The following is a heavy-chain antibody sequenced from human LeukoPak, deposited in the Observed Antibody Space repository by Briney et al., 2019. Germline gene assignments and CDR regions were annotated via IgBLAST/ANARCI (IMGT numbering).Heavy chain of an antibody. CDR3: AKGVEDSGIYYYYYMDV. CDR1: GFTFSSYG. V-gene: IGHV3-23*01. D-gene: IGHD2-15*01. J-gene: IGHJ6*03. CDR2: VSGSGVST. Sequence: SGGSLRLSCAASGFTFSSYGMHWVRQAPGKGLEWVSAVSGSGVSTYYADSVKGRFTISRDNSKNTLYLQMNGLRAEDTAVYYCAKGVEDSGIYYYYYMDVWGKGTTVTVSS.